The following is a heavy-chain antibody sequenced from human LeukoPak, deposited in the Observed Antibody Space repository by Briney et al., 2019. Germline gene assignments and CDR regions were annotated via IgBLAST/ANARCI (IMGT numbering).Heavy chain of an antibody. J-gene: IGHJ4*02. Sequence: GGSLRLSCAASGFTFSNAWMSWVRQAPGKGLEWVGRIKMKAHGGTTDYAAPVKVRFPISRDDSKTTLFLQMNSLQTEDTAVYYCTTDAATIAAAGTGPYWGQGTLVTVSS. CDR2: IKMKAHGGTT. V-gene: IGHV3-15*01. CDR3: TTDAATIAAAGTGPY. D-gene: IGHD6-13*01. CDR1: GFTFSNAW.